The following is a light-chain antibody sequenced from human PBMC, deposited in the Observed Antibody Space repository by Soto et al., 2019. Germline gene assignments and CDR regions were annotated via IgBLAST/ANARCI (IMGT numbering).Light chain of an antibody. V-gene: IGLV1-44*01. J-gene: IGLJ1*01. CDR2: NNI. CDR1: SSNIGSNP. CDR3: ATWNDSLNGYV. Sequence: QSVLTQPPSASQTPGQRVIISCSGSSSNIGSNPVNWYQQLPGTAPKLLVFNNIRRPSGVPDRFSGSKSDTSASLAISGLQSEDEADYYCATWNDSLNGYVFGTGTKVTVL.